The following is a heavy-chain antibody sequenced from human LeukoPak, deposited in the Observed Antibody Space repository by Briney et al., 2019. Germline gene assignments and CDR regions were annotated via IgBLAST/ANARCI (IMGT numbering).Heavy chain of an antibody. CDR3: AKAPARLWFGELSDY. D-gene: IGHD3-10*01. CDR2: VTSSSSYK. J-gene: IGHJ4*02. V-gene: IGHV3-21*06. Sequence: GGSLRLSCAVSGFTVSTYTMNWVRQAPGKGLEWVSSVTSSSSYKFYADSVKGRFTISRDNAENSLFLHMNSLRAEDTAIYYCAKAPARLWFGELSDYWGQGTLVTVSS. CDR1: GFTVSTYT.